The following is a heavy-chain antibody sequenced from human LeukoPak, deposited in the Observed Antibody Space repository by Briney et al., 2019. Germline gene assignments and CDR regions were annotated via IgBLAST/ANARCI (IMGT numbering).Heavy chain of an antibody. J-gene: IGHJ4*02. CDR2: INSDGSIT. CDR1: GFTFTTYW. D-gene: IGHD1-26*01. Sequence: QAGGSLRLSCAASGFTFTTYWMHWVRQAPGKGLVWVSHINSDGSITSYADSVKGRFTISRDNAKNTLSLQMNSLRDEDTAVYYCASSGSYRFDYWGQGTLVTVSS. V-gene: IGHV3-74*01. CDR3: ASSGSYRFDY.